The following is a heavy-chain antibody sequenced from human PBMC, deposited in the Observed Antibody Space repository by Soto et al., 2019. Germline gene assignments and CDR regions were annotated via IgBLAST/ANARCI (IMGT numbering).Heavy chain of an antibody. CDR3: ARSEYYYDSSGFYYYFDY. Sequence: GGSLRLSCAASGFTFSSYWMSWVRQAPGKGLEWVANIKQVGSEKYYVDSVKGRFTISRDNAKNSLSLQMNSLRAEDTAVYFCARSEYYYDSSGFYYYFDYWGQGALVTVSS. CDR2: IKQVGSEK. J-gene: IGHJ4*02. V-gene: IGHV3-7*01. CDR1: GFTFSSYW. D-gene: IGHD3-22*01.